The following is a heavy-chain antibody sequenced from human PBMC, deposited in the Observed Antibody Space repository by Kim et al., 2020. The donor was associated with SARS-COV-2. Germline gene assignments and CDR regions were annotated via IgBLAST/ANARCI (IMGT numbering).Heavy chain of an antibody. D-gene: IGHD6-13*01. CDR2: INHSGST. V-gene: IGHV4-34*01. CDR1: GGSFSGYY. Sequence: SETLSLTCDVYGGSFSGYYWSWIRQPPGKGLEWIGEINHSGSTNYNPSLKSRVTISVDTSKNQFSLKLSSVTAADTAVYYCARGGGLRYSSSWTTHFDYWGQGTLVTVSS. CDR3: ARGGGLRYSSSWTTHFDY. J-gene: IGHJ4*02.